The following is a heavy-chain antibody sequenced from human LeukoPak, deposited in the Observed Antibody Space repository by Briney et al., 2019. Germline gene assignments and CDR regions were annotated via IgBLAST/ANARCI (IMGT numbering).Heavy chain of an antibody. CDR1: GGSISSGGYY. D-gene: IGHD4-17*01. J-gene: IGHJ4*02. CDR2: IYYSGST. V-gene: IGHV4-31*03. Sequence: PSETLSLNCTVSGGSISSGGYYWSWISQHPGKGLEWIGYIYYSGSTYYNPSLKSRVTISVDTSKNQFSLKLSSVTAADTAVYYCARNPMTMVTTEGAFDYWGQGTLVTVSS. CDR3: ARNPMTMVTTEGAFDY.